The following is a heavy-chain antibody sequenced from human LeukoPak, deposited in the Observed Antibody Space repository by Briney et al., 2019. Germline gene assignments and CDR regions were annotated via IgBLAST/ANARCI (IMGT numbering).Heavy chain of an antibody. CDR2: IYYSGST. CDR3: ARGGKYYYGSGSYPIPYYFDY. J-gene: IGHJ4*02. V-gene: IGHV4-59*08. CDR1: GGSISSYY. D-gene: IGHD3-10*01. Sequence: PSETLSLTCTVSGGSISSYYWSWIRQPPGKGLEWIGYIYYSGSTNYNPSLKSRVTISVDTSKNQFSLKLSSVTAADTAVYYCARGGKYYYGSGSYPIPYYFDYWGQGTLVTVSS.